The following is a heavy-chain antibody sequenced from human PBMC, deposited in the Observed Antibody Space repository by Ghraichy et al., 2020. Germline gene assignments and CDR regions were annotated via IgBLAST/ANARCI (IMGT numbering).Heavy chain of an antibody. D-gene: IGHD3-22*01. V-gene: IGHV4-59*01. CDR3: SSWVGSSGYYGDFDY. Sequence: SETLSLTCTVSGGSISSYYWSWIRQPPGKGLGWFGYIYYSGSTNYNPSLKSRVTISVDTSKNQFSLKLSSVTAADTAVYYCSSWVGSSGYYGDFDYWGQGTLVTVSS. J-gene: IGHJ4*02. CDR2: IYYSGST. CDR1: GGSISSYY.